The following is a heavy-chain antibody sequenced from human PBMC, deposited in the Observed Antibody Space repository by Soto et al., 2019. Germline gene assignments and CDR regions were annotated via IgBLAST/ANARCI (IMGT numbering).Heavy chain of an antibody. J-gene: IGHJ4*02. CDR2: ISSSSSTI. D-gene: IGHD3-22*01. CDR3: ARDTPSYDSSGYYELLGLFDY. CDR1: GFTFSSYS. V-gene: IGHV3-48*01. Sequence: EVQLVESGGGLVQPGGSLRLSCAASGFTFSSYSMNWVRQAPGKGLEWVSYISSSSSTIYYADSVKGRFTISIDNAKNSLYLQMNSLRAEDTAVYYCARDTPSYDSSGYYELLGLFDYWGQGTLVTVSS.